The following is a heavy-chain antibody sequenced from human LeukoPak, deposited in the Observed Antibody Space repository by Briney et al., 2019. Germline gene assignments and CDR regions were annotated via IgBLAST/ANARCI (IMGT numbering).Heavy chain of an antibody. CDR3: AKRLYASSSFATDS. CDR2: IRYDGSNT. D-gene: IGHD6-6*01. V-gene: IGHV3-30*02. J-gene: IGHJ4*02. Sequence: GGSLRLSCAASGFSFSTYGMHWVRQAPGKGLEWVAFIRYDGSNTYYAVSVKGRFTISRDNSKNTLFLQMNSLRPDDTAVYYCAKRLYASSSFATDSWGQGTLVTVSS. CDR1: GFSFSTYG.